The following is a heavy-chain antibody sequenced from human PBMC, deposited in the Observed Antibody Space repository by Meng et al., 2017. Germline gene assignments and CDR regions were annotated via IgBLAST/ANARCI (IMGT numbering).Heavy chain of an antibody. CDR2: IIPIFGTA. Sequence: SVKVSCKASGGTFSSYDISWVRQAPGQGLEWMGGIIPIFGTANYAQKFQGRVTITADESTSTAYMELSSLRSEDTAVYYCARDGIIAAAGTQPLWYGMDVWGQGTTVTVSS. V-gene: IGHV1-69*13. CDR3: ARDGIIAAAGTQPLWYGMDV. J-gene: IGHJ6*02. D-gene: IGHD6-13*01. CDR1: GGTFSSYD.